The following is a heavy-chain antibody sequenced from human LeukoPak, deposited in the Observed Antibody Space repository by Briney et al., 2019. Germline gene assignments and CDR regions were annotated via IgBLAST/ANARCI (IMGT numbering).Heavy chain of an antibody. Sequence: GGSLRLSCAASGFTFSGYAMSWVRQSPGKGLEWVSAISGGGGTTYYAYYADSVKGRFTISRDNSKNTLFLQVNSLRAEDTAVYYCAKDRWYSGNYYFDYWGQGTLVTVSS. J-gene: IGHJ4*02. CDR3: AKDRWYSGNYYFDY. CDR1: GFTFSGYA. CDR2: ISGGGGTTYYA. V-gene: IGHV3-23*01. D-gene: IGHD1-26*01.